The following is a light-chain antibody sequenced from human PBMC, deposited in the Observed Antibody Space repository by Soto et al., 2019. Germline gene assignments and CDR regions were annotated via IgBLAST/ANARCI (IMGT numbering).Light chain of an antibody. J-gene: IGKJ5*01. V-gene: IGKV3-20*01. Sequence: EILFTQSPGTLSLSPGERATLSCRASQSVPRSYLAWYQQKPGQAPRLLIYGTSSTATGTPDRFSGSGSGTDFTLTISRLEPEDLAVFYCQQYGTPITFGQGTRLEI. CDR2: GTS. CDR3: QQYGTPIT. CDR1: QSVPRSY.